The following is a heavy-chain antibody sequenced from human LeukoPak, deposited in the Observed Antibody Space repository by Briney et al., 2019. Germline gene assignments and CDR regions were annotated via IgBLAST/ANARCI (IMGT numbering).Heavy chain of an antibody. J-gene: IGHJ5*02. Sequence: SETLSLPCTVSGGSISSSSYYWGWIRQPPGEGLEWLWSIYDSGRTSCNPSLKSRLTISVDTSKNQFSLKLSSVTAADTAVYYCARHLDGATTGTLAGWFDPWGQGTLVTVSS. CDR3: ARHLDGATTGTLAGWFDP. CDR1: GGSISSSSYY. V-gene: IGHV4-39*01. D-gene: IGHD6-13*01. CDR2: IYDSGRT.